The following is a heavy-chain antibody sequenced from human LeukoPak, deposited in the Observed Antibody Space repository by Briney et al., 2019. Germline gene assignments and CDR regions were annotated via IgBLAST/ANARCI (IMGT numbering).Heavy chain of an antibody. CDR1: GFPFSSFW. D-gene: IGHD5-24*01. CDR2: IKRDGSEQ. CDR3: ARDVATISNWFDP. J-gene: IGHJ5*02. V-gene: IGHV3-7*01. Sequence: GGSLRLSCEGSGFPFSSFWMSWVRQVPGKGLEWVANIKRDGSEQYYVDSVKGRFTISRDNAKNSLYLQMNSLRAEDTAVYYCARDVATISNWFDPWGQGTLVTVSS.